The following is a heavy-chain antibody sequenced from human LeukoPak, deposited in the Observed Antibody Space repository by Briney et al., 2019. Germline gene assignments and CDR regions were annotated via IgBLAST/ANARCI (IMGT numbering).Heavy chain of an antibody. J-gene: IGHJ4*02. CDR2: IGYSAGDT. D-gene: IGHD4-17*01. Sequence: GGSLRLSCAASGFTVSSYAMTWVRQAPGKGLEWVSAIGYSAGDTYYADSVKGRFTISRDNSMNTLYLQMSSLRADDTALYYCAKDDDGHHHGVDHWGQGTLVTVSS. CDR1: GFTVSSYA. V-gene: IGHV3-23*01. CDR3: AKDDDGHHHGVDH.